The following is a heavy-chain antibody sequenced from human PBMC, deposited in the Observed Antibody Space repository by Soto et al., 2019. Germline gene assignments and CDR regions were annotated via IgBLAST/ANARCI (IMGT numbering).Heavy chain of an antibody. V-gene: IGHV1-69*13. CDR1: GGTFSSSA. CDR2: IIPIFGTA. D-gene: IGHD6-19*01. CDR3: ARVSTSGWYYFDY. J-gene: IGHJ4*02. Sequence: SVKVSCKASGGTFSSSAISWVRQAPGQGPEWMGGIIPIFGTANYAQKFQGRVTITADESTSTAYMELSSLRYEDTAVYYCARVSTSGWYYFDYWGQGTLVTVSS.